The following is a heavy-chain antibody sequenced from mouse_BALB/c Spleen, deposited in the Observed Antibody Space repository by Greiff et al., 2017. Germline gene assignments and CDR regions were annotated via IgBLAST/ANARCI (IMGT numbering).Heavy chain of an antibody. CDR1: GFNIKDYY. Sequence: VQLQQSGAELVRPGALVKLSCKASGFNIKDYYMHWVKQRPEQGLEWIGWIDPENGNTIYDPKFQGKASITADTSSNTAYLQLSSLTSEDTAVYYCARSRGSSYFDYWGQGTTLTVSS. CDR2: IDPENGNT. D-gene: IGHD1-1*01. CDR3: ARSRGSSYFDY. J-gene: IGHJ2*01. V-gene: IGHV14-1*02.